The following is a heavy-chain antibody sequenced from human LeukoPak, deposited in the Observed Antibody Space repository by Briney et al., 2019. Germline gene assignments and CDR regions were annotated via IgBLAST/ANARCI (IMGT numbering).Heavy chain of an antibody. J-gene: IGHJ4*02. D-gene: IGHD3-22*01. CDR2: INPNSGGT. CDR3: ARGGGAMNYYDSSALDY. Sequence: ASVKVSCKASGYTFTGYYMRWVRQAPGQGLEWMGRINPNSGGTNYAQKFQGRVTMTRDTSIRTAYMELSRLRSDDTAVYYCARGGGAMNYYDSSALDYWGQGTLVTVSS. V-gene: IGHV1-2*06. CDR1: GYTFTGYY.